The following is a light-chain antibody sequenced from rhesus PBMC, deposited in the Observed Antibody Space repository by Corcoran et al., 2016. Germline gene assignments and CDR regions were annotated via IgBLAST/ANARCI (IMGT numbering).Light chain of an antibody. CDR3: QQYSSRPPFT. CDR1: QSISSW. CDR2: KAS. J-gene: IGKJ3*01. Sequence: DIQMTQSPSSLSASVGDTVTITCRASQSISSWLAWYQQKPGKAPKLLNYKASSLQSWVPSRFSGSGSGTDFTLTISSLQSEDFATYYCQQYSSRPPFTFGPGTKLDIK. V-gene: IGKV1-22*01.